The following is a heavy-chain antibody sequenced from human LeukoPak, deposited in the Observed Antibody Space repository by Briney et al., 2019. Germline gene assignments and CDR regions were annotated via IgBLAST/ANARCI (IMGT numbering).Heavy chain of an antibody. J-gene: IGHJ4*02. CDR2: ISAYNGNT. Sequence: ASVKVSCKASGYTFTSYGISWVRQAPGQGLEWMGWISAYNGNTNYAQKLQGRVTMTTDTSTSTAYMGLRSLRSDDTAVYYCARDFRPEYCSGGSCYSGLLVYWGQGILVTVSS. CDR1: GYTFTSYG. V-gene: IGHV1-18*01. D-gene: IGHD2-15*01. CDR3: ARDFRPEYCSGGSCYSGLLVY.